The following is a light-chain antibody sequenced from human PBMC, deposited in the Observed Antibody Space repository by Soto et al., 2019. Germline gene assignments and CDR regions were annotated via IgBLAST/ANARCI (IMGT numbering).Light chain of an antibody. CDR2: GAS. J-gene: IGKJ2*01. Sequence: EIVMTQSPASLSVSPGDGATLSCWASQRVASNVAWYQQRPGQGPRLLIHGASTRAAEVPARFSGSGSGTDFTLTISSLQSEDFAVYYCQQYHNWPPQYTFGQGTKLQIK. CDR3: QQYHNWPPQYT. CDR1: QRVASN. V-gene: IGKV3-15*01.